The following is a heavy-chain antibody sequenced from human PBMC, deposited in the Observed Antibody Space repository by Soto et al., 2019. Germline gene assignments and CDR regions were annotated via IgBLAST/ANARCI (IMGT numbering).Heavy chain of an antibody. Sequence: ASVKVSCKASGYTLTTYYIHWVRQAPGQGLEWMGIIDPIGRTTNYAQKFQDRVTMTRDTSTNTVYMQLSGLGFEDTAMYYCATNVGSTVGPDFDYWGQGTLVTVSS. CDR3: ATNVGSTVGPDFDY. J-gene: IGHJ4*02. CDR1: GYTLTTYY. D-gene: IGHD1-26*01. CDR2: IDPIGRTT. V-gene: IGHV1-46*01.